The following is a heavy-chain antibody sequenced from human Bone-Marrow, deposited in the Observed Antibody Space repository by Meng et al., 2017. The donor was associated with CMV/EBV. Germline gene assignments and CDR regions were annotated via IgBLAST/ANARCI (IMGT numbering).Heavy chain of an antibody. CDR3: ARGPYTRHGAFDI. CDR1: GYTFTNYD. Sequence: VSVKVSCKASGYTFTNYDINWVRQATGQGLEWMGWMNPNSGNTGYAQKFQGRVTMTRDTSISTAYMELSSLRSDDTAVYYCARGPYTRHGAFDIWGQGTMVTVSS. CDR2: MNPNSGNT. J-gene: IGHJ3*02. V-gene: IGHV1-8*01.